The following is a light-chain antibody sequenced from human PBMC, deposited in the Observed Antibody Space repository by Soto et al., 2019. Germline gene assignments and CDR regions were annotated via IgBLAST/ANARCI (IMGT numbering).Light chain of an antibody. V-gene: IGLV2-14*01. J-gene: IGLJ2*01. Sequence: QSVLTQPASVSGSPGQSITISCTGTSGDVGGYNYVSWYQQHPGKAPKLMIYDVSNRPSGVSNRFSGSKSGNTASLTISGLQAEDEADYYCSSYTSISSVVFGGGTKVTVL. CDR2: DVS. CDR1: SGDVGGYNY. CDR3: SSYTSISSVV.